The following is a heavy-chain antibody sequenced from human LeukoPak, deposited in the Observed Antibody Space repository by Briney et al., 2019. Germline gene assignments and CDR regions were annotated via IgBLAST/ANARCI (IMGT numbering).Heavy chain of an antibody. V-gene: IGHV3-30*04. CDR2: IPYDASNK. Sequence: QPGRSLRLSCAASGFTFSHYAMHWVRQAPGKGLEWVAFIPYDASNKFYADSVQGRVTISRDNSKNTLYLQMNSLRAEDTAVYYCARDQSPSEGYYFDYWGQGTLVTVSS. J-gene: IGHJ4*02. CDR3: ARDQSPSEGYYFDY. D-gene: IGHD1-26*01. CDR1: GFTFSHYA.